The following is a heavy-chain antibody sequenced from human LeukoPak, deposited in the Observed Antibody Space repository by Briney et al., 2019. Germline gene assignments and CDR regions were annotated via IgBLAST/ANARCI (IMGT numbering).Heavy chain of an antibody. V-gene: IGHV4-59*10. D-gene: IGHD5-18*01. J-gene: IGHJ6*03. CDR3: ARGGVYSYATRNYYYYYMDV. CDR2: IYTSGST. CDR1: GGSLSSYY. Sequence: SETLSLTCAVYGGSLSSYYWSWIRQPAGKGLEWIGRIYTSGSTNYNPSLKSRVTISVDTSKNQFSLKLSSVTAADTAVYYCARGGVYSYATRNYYYYYMDVWGKGTTVTISS.